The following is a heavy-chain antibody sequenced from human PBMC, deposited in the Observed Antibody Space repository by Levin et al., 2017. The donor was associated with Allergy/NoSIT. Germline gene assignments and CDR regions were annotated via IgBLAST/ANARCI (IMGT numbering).Heavy chain of an antibody. J-gene: IGHJ4*02. CDR2: MHWSGTT. CDR1: GGSLSGYY. V-gene: IGHV4-59*01. D-gene: IGHD4-11*01. Sequence: RSQTLSLTCTVSGGSLSGYYWSWVRQPPGKGLEWIGFMHWSGTTNYNPSFESRVTISIDTSKNQFSLKLSSVTDADTAVYYCARGDYRFNDYWGQGTLVTVSS. CDR3: ARGDYRFNDY.